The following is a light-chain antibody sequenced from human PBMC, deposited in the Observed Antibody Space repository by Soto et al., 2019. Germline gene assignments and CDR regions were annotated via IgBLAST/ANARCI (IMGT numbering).Light chain of an antibody. CDR1: SSDVGNSDY. V-gene: IGLV2-14*01. CDR2: DVS. J-gene: IGLJ1*01. CDR3: TTFTPRPSSA. Sequence: QSVLTQPASVSGSPGQSITISCTGTSSDVGNSDYVSWYQQHPGKVPKLMIYDVSNRPSGVSNRFSGSKSGNTASLTISGLQAYYLADCYCTTFTPRPSSALGTST.